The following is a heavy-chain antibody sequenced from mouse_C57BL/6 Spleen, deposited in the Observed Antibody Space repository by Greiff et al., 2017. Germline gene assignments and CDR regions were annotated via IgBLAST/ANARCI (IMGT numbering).Heavy chain of an antibody. CDR3: AKNQGYYGSSQYYFDY. J-gene: IGHJ2*01. V-gene: IGHV2-5*01. CDR1: GFSLTSYG. Sequence: VQLQESGPGLVQPSQSLSITCTVSGFSLTSYGVHWVRQSPGKGLEWLGVIWRGGSTDYNAAFMSRLSITKDNSKSQVFFKMNSLQADDTAIYYCAKNQGYYGSSQYYFDYWGQGTTLTVSS. CDR2: IWRGGST. D-gene: IGHD1-1*01.